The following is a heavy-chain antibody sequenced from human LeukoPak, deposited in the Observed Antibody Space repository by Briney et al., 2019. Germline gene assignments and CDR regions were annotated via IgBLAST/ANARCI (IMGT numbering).Heavy chain of an antibody. CDR1: GFTFSTYA. CDR3: AKSIGGVVVVAADY. CDR2: ISGSGGTT. V-gene: IGHV3-23*01. J-gene: IGHJ4*02. D-gene: IGHD2-15*01. Sequence: HPGGSLRLSCAASGFTFSTYAMTGVRQAPGKGLEGGSVISGSGGTTYYADSVKGRFTLSRDNSKNTVFLQMNSLRAEATAVYYCAKSIGGVVVVAADYWGQGTLVTVSS.